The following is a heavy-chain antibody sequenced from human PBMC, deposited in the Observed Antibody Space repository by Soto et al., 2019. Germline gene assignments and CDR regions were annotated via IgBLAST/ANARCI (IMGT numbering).Heavy chain of an antibody. CDR3: ARLRSSSWYYYYYGMDV. V-gene: IGHV5-10-1*01. CDR2: IDPSDSYT. CDR1: GDNFTSYW. D-gene: IGHD6-13*01. J-gene: IGHJ6*02. Sequence: GESLKISSKGAGDNFTSYWISWVRQMPGKGLEWMGRIDPSDSYTNYSPSFQGHVTISADKSISTAYLQWSSLKASDTAMYYCARLRSSSWYYYYYGMDVWGQGTTVTVSS.